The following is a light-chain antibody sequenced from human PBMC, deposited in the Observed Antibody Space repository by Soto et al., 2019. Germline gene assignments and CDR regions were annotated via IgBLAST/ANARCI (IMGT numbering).Light chain of an antibody. V-gene: IGKV3-15*01. J-gene: IGKJ2*01. Sequence: EILMTQSPATLSVSPGERATLSCRASQSLGTNVAWYQQKPGQAPRLLIYGASTRATGIPARFSGSVSGTEFTLTISSLQSEDFAVYYCQQYNNWPPFTFGQGTKLEIK. CDR1: QSLGTN. CDR3: QQYNNWPPFT. CDR2: GAS.